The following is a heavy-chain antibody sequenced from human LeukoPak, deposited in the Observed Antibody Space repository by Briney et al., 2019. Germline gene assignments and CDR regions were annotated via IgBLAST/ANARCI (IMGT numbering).Heavy chain of an antibody. Sequence: EASVKVSCKASGYTFTSYDINWVRQATGQGLEWMGWMNPNSGNTGYAQKFQGRVTMTRNTSISTAYMELSSLRSEDTAVYYCARAPVYYDFWGNYYYYGMDVWGQGTTVTVSS. CDR3: ARAPVYYDFWGNYYYYGMDV. CDR2: MNPNSGNT. CDR1: GYTFTSYD. J-gene: IGHJ6*02. V-gene: IGHV1-8*01. D-gene: IGHD3-3*01.